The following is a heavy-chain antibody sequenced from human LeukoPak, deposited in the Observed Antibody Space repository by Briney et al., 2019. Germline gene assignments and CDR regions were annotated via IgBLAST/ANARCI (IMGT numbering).Heavy chain of an antibody. Sequence: GGSLRLSCAASGFTFSSYAMSWVRQAPGKGLEWVSYISSSGSTIYYADSVKGRFTISRDNAKNSLYLQMNSLRAEDTAVYYCAKSGGVTTTLGYWGQGTLVTVSS. D-gene: IGHD4-17*01. CDR2: ISSSGSTI. CDR1: GFTFSSYA. CDR3: AKSGGVTTTLGY. V-gene: IGHV3-48*04. J-gene: IGHJ4*02.